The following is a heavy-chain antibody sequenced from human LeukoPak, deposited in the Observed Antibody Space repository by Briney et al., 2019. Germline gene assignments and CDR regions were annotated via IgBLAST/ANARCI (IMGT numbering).Heavy chain of an antibody. J-gene: IGHJ4*02. CDR3: ARHRAAWGFDY. Sequence: SETLSLTCAVYGGSFSGYYWSWIRQPPGKGLEWIGEINHSGSTNYNPSLKSRVTISVDTSKNQFSLKLSSVTAADTAVYYCARHRAAWGFDYWGQGTLVTVSS. V-gene: IGHV4-34*01. CDR1: GGSFSGYY. D-gene: IGHD1-26*01. CDR2: INHSGST.